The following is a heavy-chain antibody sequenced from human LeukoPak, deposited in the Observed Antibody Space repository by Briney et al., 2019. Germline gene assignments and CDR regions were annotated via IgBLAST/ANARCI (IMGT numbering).Heavy chain of an antibody. V-gene: IGHV1-18*01. J-gene: IGHJ6*03. CDR2: ISAYNGNT. D-gene: IGHD3-10*01. Sequence: ASVKVSCKASGYTFTSYGISWVRQAPGQGLEWMGWISAYNGNTNYAQKLQGRVTMTTDTSTSTAYMELRSLRSDDTAVYYCAKDNYYGSGTKGSYYYYYMDVWGKGTTVTVSS. CDR3: AKDNYYGSGTKGSYYYYYMDV. CDR1: GYTFTSYG.